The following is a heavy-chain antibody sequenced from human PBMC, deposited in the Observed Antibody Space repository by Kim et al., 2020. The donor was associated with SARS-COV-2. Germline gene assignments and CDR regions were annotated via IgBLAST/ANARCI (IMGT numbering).Heavy chain of an antibody. CDR1: GFTFSSYA. V-gene: IGHV3-30*04. CDR3: ARSYIAAAGQIYYYYGMDV. D-gene: IGHD6-13*01. Sequence: GGSLRLSCAASGFTFSSYAMHWVRQAPGKGLEWVAVISYDGSNKYYADSVKGRFTISRDNSKNTLYLQMNSLRAEDTAVYYCARSYIAAAGQIYYYYGMDVWGQGTTVTVSS. CDR2: ISYDGSNK. J-gene: IGHJ6*02.